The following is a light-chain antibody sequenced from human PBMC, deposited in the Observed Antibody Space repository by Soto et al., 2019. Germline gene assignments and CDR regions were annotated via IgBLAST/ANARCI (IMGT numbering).Light chain of an antibody. Sequence: IVLMQSPGTLSLSPGERATLSCRASQSVSSNHLAWYQQKPGQPPRLLIYGASRRASGIPDRFSGSGSGTDFTLTISRLEPEDFAVYYCQQYGSSTYTFGQGTKVDIK. CDR2: GAS. J-gene: IGKJ2*01. CDR1: QSVSSNH. CDR3: QQYGSSTYT. V-gene: IGKV3-20*01.